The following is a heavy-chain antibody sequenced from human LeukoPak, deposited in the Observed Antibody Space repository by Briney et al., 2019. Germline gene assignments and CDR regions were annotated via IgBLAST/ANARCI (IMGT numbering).Heavy chain of an antibody. V-gene: IGHV3-23*01. D-gene: IGHD1-26*01. CDR3: AKPIGKYTYRGNFDY. J-gene: IGHJ4*02. CDR2: ISSSADST. CDR1: GFTFSRYA. Sequence: GGSLRLSCEASGFTFSRYAMSWVRQAPGKGLAWVSVISSSADSTYYADSVKGRFTISRDNSKNTLYLQMNNLRAEDTAVYYCAKPIGKYTYRGNFDYWGQRILVTVSS.